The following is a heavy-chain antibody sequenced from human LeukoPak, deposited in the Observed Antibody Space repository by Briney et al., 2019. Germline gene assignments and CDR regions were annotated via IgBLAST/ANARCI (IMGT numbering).Heavy chain of an antibody. CDR2: INPNSGGT. CDR3: ARGDGTGRSDY. D-gene: IGHD1/OR15-1a*01. CDR1: GYTFTDFY. Sequence: ASVKVSCKASGYTFTDFYLHWVRQAPGQGLEWMGWINPNSGGTNYAQNFQGRAIMTRDTSIITAYMELSSLRSDDTAVYYCARGDGTGRSDYWGQGTLVTVSS. J-gene: IGHJ4*02. V-gene: IGHV1-2*02.